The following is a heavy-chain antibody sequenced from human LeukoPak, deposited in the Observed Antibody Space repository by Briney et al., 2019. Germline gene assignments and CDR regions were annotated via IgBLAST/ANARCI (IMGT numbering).Heavy chain of an antibody. CDR2: ISAYNGNT. D-gene: IGHD3-3*01. CDR3: ARDLSELRFLEWLSHDNWFVP. CDR1: GYTFTSYG. Sequence: ASVKVSCKASGYTFTSYGISWVRQAPGQGLEWMGWISAYNGNTNYAQKLQGRVTMTTDTSTSTAYMELRSLRSDDTAVYYCARDLSELRFLEWLSHDNWFVPWSQGTLVTVSS. J-gene: IGHJ5*02. V-gene: IGHV1-18*01.